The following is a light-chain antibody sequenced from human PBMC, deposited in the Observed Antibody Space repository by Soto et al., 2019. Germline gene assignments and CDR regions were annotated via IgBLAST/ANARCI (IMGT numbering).Light chain of an antibody. J-gene: IGKJ2*01. CDR3: QEYKSAT. V-gene: IGKV1-5*01. CDR2: YAS. CDR1: QSISDW. Sequence: DIQMTQSPSTLSASVGDRVTITCRASQSISDWLAWYQQIQGRAPKRLIDYASPLQSGVPSRFSGSGSGTEFILTISSLQPDASATYYCQEYKSATFGQGTKLQIK.